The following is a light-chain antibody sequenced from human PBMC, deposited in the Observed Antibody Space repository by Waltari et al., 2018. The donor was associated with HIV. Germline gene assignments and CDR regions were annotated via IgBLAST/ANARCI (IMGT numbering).Light chain of an antibody. V-gene: IGLV3-21*04. CDR2: YDT. J-gene: IGLJ1*01. CDR3: QVWDSSSDAYV. Sequence: SYVLAQPPSVSVAPGKTARITCGGDNIGSKRVHWYQQRPAQAPVVVIYYDTDRPSGIPERFSGSNSGNTATLTISRVEAGDEADYYCQVWDSSSDAYVFGTGTKVTVL. CDR1: NIGSKR.